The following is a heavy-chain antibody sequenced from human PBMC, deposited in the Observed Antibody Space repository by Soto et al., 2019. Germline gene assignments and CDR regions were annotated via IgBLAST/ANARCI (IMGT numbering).Heavy chain of an antibody. CDR1: GGSLSSYT. V-gene: IGHV1-69*08. CDR3: PAHRDRGAFDY. J-gene: IGHJ4*02. Sequence: QVRLVQSGAEMKKPGSSVKVSCKTSGGSLSSYTFNWVRQAPGQGLEWMGRIIPIVGTADYAQKFQGRVTLTADKSTNTAYMELSSLRSEDTAVYYCPAHRDRGAFDYWGQGTPVTVSS. CDR2: IIPIVGTA. D-gene: IGHD2-21*01.